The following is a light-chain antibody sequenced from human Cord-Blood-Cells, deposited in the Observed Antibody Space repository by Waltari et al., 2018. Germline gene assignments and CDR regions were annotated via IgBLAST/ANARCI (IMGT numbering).Light chain of an antibody. J-gene: IGLJ3*02. CDR1: SSDVGRYNY. Sequence: QSALTQPASVSGSPGQSITISCTGTSSDVGRYNYVSWYQQHPGKAPKRMIYDVSKRPSGVSNRFSGSKSGNTASLTISGLQAEDEADYYCSSYTSSSSWVFGGGTKLTVL. CDR3: SSYTSSSSWV. V-gene: IGLV2-14*01. CDR2: DVS.